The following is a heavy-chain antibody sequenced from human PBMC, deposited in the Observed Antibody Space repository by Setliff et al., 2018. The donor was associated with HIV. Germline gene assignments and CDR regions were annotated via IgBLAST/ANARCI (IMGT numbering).Heavy chain of an antibody. CDR2: ISIYNGDR. Sequence: GASVKVSCKASGYTFTTYGISWVRQAPGQGLEWMGWISIYNGDRNYIENFQGRVIMTTDTSTATAYTELRNLRFEDTAVYYCARGPTIFGVVMNGFDLWGQGTTVTV. CDR3: ARGPTIFGVVMNGFDL. V-gene: IGHV1-18*01. CDR1: GYTFTTYG. D-gene: IGHD3-3*01. J-gene: IGHJ3*01.